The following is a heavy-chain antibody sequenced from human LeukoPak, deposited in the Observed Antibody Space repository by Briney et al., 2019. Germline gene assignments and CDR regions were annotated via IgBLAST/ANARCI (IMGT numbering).Heavy chain of an antibody. CDR1: GFTFSSYG. J-gene: IGHJ4*02. CDR2: ISYDGSNK. D-gene: IGHD2-15*01. V-gene: IGHV3-30*18. CDR3: AKFMMGYCSGGSCSHDY. Sequence: PGRSLRLSCAASGFTFSSYGTHWVRQAPGKGLEWVAVISYDGSNKYYADSVKGRFTISRDNSKNTLYLQMNSLRAEDTAVYYCAKFMMGYCSGGSCSHDYWGQGTLVTVSS.